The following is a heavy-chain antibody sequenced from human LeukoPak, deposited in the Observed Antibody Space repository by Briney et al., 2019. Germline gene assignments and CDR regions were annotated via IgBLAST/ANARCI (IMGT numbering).Heavy chain of an antibody. CDR1: GYTFTSYG. CDR3: ARASRTRGIVVVPAAMAY. Sequence: GASVKVSCKASGYTFTSYGISWVRQAPGQGLEWMGWISAYNGNTNYAQKLQGRVTMTTDTSTSTACMELRSLRSDDTAVYYCARASRTRGIVVVPAAMAYWGQGTLVTVSS. CDR2: ISAYNGNT. V-gene: IGHV1-18*04. D-gene: IGHD2-2*01. J-gene: IGHJ4*02.